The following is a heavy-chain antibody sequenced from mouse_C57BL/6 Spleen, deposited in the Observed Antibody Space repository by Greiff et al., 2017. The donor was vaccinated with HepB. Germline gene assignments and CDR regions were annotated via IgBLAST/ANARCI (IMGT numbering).Heavy chain of an antibody. J-gene: IGHJ3*01. Sequence: QVQLQQPGAELVRPGSSVKLSCKASGYTFTSYWMDWVKQRPGQGLEWIGNIYPSDSETHYNQKFKDKATLTVDKSSSKAYMQLSSLTSEDSAVYYCARGGDYYGSPWFAYWGQGTLVTVSA. CDR1: GYTFTSYW. CDR2: IYPSDSET. CDR3: ARGGDYYGSPWFAY. D-gene: IGHD1-1*01. V-gene: IGHV1-61*01.